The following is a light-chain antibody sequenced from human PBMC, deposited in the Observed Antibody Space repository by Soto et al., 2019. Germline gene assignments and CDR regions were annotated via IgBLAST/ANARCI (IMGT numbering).Light chain of an antibody. CDR1: SSNIGNNA. V-gene: IGLV1-36*01. Sequence: QSVLTQPPSVSEAPRQRVTISCSGSSSNIGNNAVSWYQQLPGKAPKLLIYYDDLLPSGVSDRFSGSKSGTSASLAISGLQSEDEADYYCAAWDDSLNGHVFGTGTKVTVL. CDR3: AAWDDSLNGHV. J-gene: IGLJ1*01. CDR2: YDD.